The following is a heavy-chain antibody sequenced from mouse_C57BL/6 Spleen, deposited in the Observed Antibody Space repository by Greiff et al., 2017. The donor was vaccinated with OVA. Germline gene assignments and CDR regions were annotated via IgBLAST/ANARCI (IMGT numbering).Heavy chain of an antibody. CDR1: GYTFTTYP. V-gene: IGHV1-47*01. D-gene: IGHD2-3*01. J-gene: IGHJ3*01. Sequence: VQLQESGAELVKPGASVKMSCKASGYTFTTYPIEWMKQNHGQSLEWIGNFHPYNDDTKYNEKFKGKATLTVEKSSSTVYLELSRLTSDDSAVYYCARGDDGYYSFAYWGQGTLVTVSA. CDR3: ARGDDGYYSFAY. CDR2: FHPYNDDT.